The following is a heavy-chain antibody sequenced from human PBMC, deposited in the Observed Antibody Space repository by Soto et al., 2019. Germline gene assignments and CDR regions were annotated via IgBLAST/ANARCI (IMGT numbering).Heavy chain of an antibody. J-gene: IGHJ6*02. Sequence: ASVKVSCKASGYTFTGYYMHWVRQAPGQGLEWMGWINPNSGGTNYAQKFQGRVTMTRDTSISTAYMELSRLRSDDTAVYYCARDGNYYDSSGYYPPDSYYYYGMDVWGQGTTVTVSS. CDR2: INPNSGGT. CDR1: GYTFTGYY. V-gene: IGHV1-2*02. CDR3: ARDGNYYDSSGYYPPDSYYYYGMDV. D-gene: IGHD3-22*01.